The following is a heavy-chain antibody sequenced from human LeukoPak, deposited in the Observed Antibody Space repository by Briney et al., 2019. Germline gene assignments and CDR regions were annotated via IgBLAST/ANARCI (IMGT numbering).Heavy chain of an antibody. V-gene: IGHV3-48*03. CDR3: ARAVYDFWSGYDY. CDR2: ISSSGSTI. Sequence: GGSLRLSCAASGLTFSSYEMNWVRQAPGKGLEWVSCISSSGSTIYYADSVKGRFTISRDNAKNSLYLQMNSLRAEDTAVYYCARAVYDFWSGYDYWGQGTLVTVSS. J-gene: IGHJ4*02. D-gene: IGHD3-3*01. CDR1: GLTFSSYE.